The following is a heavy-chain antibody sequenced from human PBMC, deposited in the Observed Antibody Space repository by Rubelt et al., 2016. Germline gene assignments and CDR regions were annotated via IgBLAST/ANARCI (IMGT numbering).Heavy chain of an antibody. Sequence: KGLEWVAVIWYDGSNKYYADSVKGRFTISRDNSKNTLYLQMNGLRAEDTAVYYCAKSPLSPLAARNSYFDVWGRGTLVTVSS. V-gene: IGHV3-33*03. D-gene: IGHD6-19*01. CDR2: IWYDGSNK. J-gene: IGHJ2*01. CDR3: AKSPLSPLAARNSYFDV.